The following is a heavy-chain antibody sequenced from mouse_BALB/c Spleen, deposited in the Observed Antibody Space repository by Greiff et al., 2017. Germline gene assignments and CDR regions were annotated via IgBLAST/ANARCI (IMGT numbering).Heavy chain of an antibody. CDR3: ARGWLLRGGAMDY. V-gene: IGHV3-2*02. J-gene: IGHJ4*01. D-gene: IGHD2-3*01. CDR2: ISYSGST. Sequence: EVKLMESGPGLVKPSQSLSLTCTVTGYSITSDYAWNWIRQFPGNKLEWMGYISYSGSTSYNPSLKSRISITRDTSKNQFFLQLNSVTTEDTATYYCARGWLLRGGAMDYWGQGTSVTVSS. CDR1: GYSITSDYA.